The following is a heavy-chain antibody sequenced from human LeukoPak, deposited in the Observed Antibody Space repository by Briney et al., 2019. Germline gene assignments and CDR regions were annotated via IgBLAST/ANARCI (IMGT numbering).Heavy chain of an antibody. V-gene: IGHV3-30*02. J-gene: IGHJ5*02. CDR3: ARESGSYLWRSWLNP. D-gene: IGHD3-16*01. CDR2: IRYDGSNK. CDR1: GFTFSSYG. Sequence: GGSLRLSCAASGFTFSSYGMHWVRQAPGKGLEWVAFIRYDGSNKYYADSVKGRFTISRDNSKNTLYLQMNSLRAEDTAVYYCARESGSYLWRSWLNPWGQGTLVTVSS.